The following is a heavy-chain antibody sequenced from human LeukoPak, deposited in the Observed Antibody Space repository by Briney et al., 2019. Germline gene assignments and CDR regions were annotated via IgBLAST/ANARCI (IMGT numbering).Heavy chain of an antibody. CDR2: ISYDGGIK. J-gene: IGHJ6*03. D-gene: IGHD5-12*01. Sequence: VGSLRLSCAASGVTFSRYGIHWVRQAPGQGLGWVAVISYDGGIKYYADSVKSRFTITRDNSKNTLYLKMKSLRAEDTAVYYCAKGGGYEAQYYYYYLDVWGKGTTVTISS. CDR3: AKGGGYEAQYYYYYLDV. V-gene: IGHV3-30*18. CDR1: GVTFSRYG.